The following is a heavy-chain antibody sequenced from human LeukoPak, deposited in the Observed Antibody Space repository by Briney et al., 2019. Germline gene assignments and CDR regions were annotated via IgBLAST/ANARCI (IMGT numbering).Heavy chain of an antibody. CDR1: GYTFTSYG. D-gene: IGHD4-17*01. Sequence: ASVTVSCKASGYTFTSYGISWVRQAPGQGLEWMGWISAYNGNTNYAQKLQGRVTMTTDTSTSTAYMELRSLRSDDTAVYYCARAPTVTRNNWFDPWGQGTLVTVSS. CDR2: ISAYNGNT. CDR3: ARAPTVTRNNWFDP. J-gene: IGHJ5*02. V-gene: IGHV1-18*01.